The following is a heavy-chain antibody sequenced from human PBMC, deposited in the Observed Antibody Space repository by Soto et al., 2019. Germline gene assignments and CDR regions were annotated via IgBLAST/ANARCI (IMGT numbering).Heavy chain of an antibody. D-gene: IGHD3-16*02. CDR2: TSSRTYYM. J-gene: IGHJ4*02. CDR1: RFTFSTNS. CDR3: ARDLQGSYRVFDY. V-gene: IGHV3-21*01. Sequence: GESLTLSCAVSRFTFSTNSMNWVRPAQGEGLEWVSSTSSRTYYMYYADSMKGPFSISRDNAKNSLCRQMNGLRAEDTAVYDCARDLQGSYRVFDYWGQGTLVTVSS.